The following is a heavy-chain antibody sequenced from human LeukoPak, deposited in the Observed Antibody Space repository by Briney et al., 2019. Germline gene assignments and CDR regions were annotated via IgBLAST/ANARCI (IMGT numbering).Heavy chain of an antibody. Sequence: PGGSLRLSCAASGFTFSSYAMHWVRQAPGKGLEWVAVISYDGSNKYYADSVEGRFTISRDNSKNTLYLQMNSLRAEDTAVYYCARDQSDAFDIWGQGTMVTVSS. J-gene: IGHJ3*02. CDR3: ARDQSDAFDI. V-gene: IGHV3-30-3*01. CDR2: ISYDGSNK. CDR1: GFTFSSYA.